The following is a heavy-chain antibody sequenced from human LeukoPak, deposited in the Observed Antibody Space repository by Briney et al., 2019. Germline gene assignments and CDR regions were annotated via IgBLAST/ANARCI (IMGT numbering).Heavy chain of an antibody. J-gene: IGHJ4*02. CDR2: INPNSGGT. CDR3: ARSFTDYSNYHVLGY. CDR1: GYTFTGYY. Sequence: ASVKVSCKASGYTFTGYYMHWVRQAPGQGLEWMGWINPNSGGTNYAQKFQGRVTMTRDTSISTAYMELSRLRSDDTAVYYCARSFTDYSNYHVLGYWGQGTLVTVSS. D-gene: IGHD4-11*01. V-gene: IGHV1-2*02.